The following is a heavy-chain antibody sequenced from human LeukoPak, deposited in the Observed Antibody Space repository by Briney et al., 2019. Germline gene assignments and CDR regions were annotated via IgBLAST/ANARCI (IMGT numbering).Heavy chain of an antibody. Sequence: SETLSLTCAVYGGSFSGYYWSWIRQPPGKGLEWIGEINHSGSTNYNPSLKSRVTISVDTSKNQFSLKLSSVTAADTAVYYCARMAVVRGWLDPWGQGTLVTVSS. CDR3: ARMAVVRGWLDP. CDR2: INHSGST. CDR1: GGSFSGYY. D-gene: IGHD2-21*01. J-gene: IGHJ5*02. V-gene: IGHV4-34*01.